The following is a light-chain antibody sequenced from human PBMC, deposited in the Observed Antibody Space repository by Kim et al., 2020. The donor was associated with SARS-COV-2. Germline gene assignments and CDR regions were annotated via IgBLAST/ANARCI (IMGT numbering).Light chain of an antibody. CDR2: YDN. J-gene: IGLJ1*01. V-gene: IGLV3-21*04. Sequence: SYELTQPPSLSVAPGETARISCGGTNIGGKSVQWYQQKPGQAPVLVIYYDNSRPSGIPERFSGSNSGNTATLTISRVEAGDEADYYCQAWDSSSDHYVFGTGTKVNVL. CDR1: NIGGKS. CDR3: QAWDSSSDHYV.